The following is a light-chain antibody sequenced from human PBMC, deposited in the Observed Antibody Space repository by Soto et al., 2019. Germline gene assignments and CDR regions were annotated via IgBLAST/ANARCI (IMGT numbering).Light chain of an antibody. V-gene: IGLV1-40*01. CDR1: SSNIGADYD. CDR2: GNS. Sequence: QSVLTQPPSVSGARGQRVTISCTGSSSNIGADYDVHWYQQLPGTAPKLLIYGNSNRPSGVPDRFSGSKSGTSASLAITGLQAEDEADYYCQSYDSSLSAVVFGGGTKVTVL. CDR3: QSYDSSLSAVV. J-gene: IGLJ3*02.